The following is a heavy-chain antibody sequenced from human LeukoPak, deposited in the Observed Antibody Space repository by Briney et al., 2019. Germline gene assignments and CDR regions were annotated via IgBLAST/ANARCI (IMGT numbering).Heavy chain of an antibody. V-gene: IGHV3-21*01. D-gene: IGHD3-10*01. CDR3: AKDIVWFGEH. Sequence: GGSLRLSCAASGFIFSSYSMNWVRQAPGKGLEWVSSISSSSSYIYYADSVKGRFTISRDNAKNSLYLQMNSLRAEDTAVYYCAKDIVWFGEHWGQGTLVTVSS. J-gene: IGHJ1*01. CDR1: GFIFSSYS. CDR2: ISSSSSYI.